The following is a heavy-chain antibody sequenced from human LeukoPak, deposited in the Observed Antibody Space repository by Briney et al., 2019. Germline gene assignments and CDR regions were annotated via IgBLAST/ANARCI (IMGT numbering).Heavy chain of an antibody. D-gene: IGHD4-17*01. Sequence: PGGSLRLSCAASGFTFSSYSMNWVRQAPGKGLEWVSYISSSSSTIYYADSVKGRFTISRDNAKNSLYLQMNSLRAEDTAVYYCARGPNTVTPPRWGKGTTVTVSS. CDR1: GFTFSSYS. V-gene: IGHV3-48*01. J-gene: IGHJ6*04. CDR3: ARGPNTVTPPR. CDR2: ISSSSSTI.